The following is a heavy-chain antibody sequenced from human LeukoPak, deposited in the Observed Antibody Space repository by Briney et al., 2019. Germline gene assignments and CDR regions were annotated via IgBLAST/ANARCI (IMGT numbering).Heavy chain of an antibody. CDR3: ARAGMVSGSYPYYFDY. CDR1: GGSISSYY. V-gene: IGHV4-59*01. CDR2: IYYSGST. Sequence: SETLSLTCTVSGGSISSYYWSWIRQTPGKGLEWIGYIYYSGSTNYNPSLKSRVTISVDTSKNQFSLKLSSVTAADTAVYYCARAGMVSGSYPYYFDYWGQGTLVTVSS. D-gene: IGHD1-26*01. J-gene: IGHJ4*02.